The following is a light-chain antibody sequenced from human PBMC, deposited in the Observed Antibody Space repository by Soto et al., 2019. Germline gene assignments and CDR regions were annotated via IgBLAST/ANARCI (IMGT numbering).Light chain of an antibody. CDR3: KQYNSYPYT. CDR1: QSISSW. Sequence: DIQMTQSPSTLSASVGDRVTITCRASQSISSWLAWYQQKPGKAPKLLIYKASNLESGVPSRFSGRGSGTEFTLTISSLQPEDFATYYCKQYNSYPYTFGQGTKLEIK. V-gene: IGKV1-5*03. CDR2: KAS. J-gene: IGKJ2*01.